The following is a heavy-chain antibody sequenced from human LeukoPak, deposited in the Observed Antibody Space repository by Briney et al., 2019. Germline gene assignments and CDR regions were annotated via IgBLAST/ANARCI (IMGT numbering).Heavy chain of an antibody. V-gene: IGHV3-23*01. D-gene: IGHD1-26*01. CDR2: ISSSGGST. J-gene: IGHJ4*02. CDR1: GFTFSSDA. Sequence: GGSLRLSCAAPGFTFSSDAMRWVGQAPGKGLEWVSAISSSGGSTYYADSVRGRFIISRDSSKNTLYLQMNSLRVEDTAVYYCAKGGAQVGGQGTLVTVSS. CDR3: AKGGAQV.